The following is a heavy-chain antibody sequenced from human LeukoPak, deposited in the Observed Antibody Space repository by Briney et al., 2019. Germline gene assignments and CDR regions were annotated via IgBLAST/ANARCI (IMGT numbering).Heavy chain of an antibody. Sequence: PSETLSLTCTVSGGSIISYYWTWIRQPPGKGLEWIGYIYYSGSTNYNPSLKSRVTISVDTSKNQFSLKLSSVTAADTAVYYCARHAATGTTSSLRFDPWCQGTLVTVSS. J-gene: IGHJ5*02. D-gene: IGHD4-17*01. CDR2: IYYSGST. V-gene: IGHV4-59*08. CDR3: ARHAATGTTSSLRFDP. CDR1: GGSIISYY.